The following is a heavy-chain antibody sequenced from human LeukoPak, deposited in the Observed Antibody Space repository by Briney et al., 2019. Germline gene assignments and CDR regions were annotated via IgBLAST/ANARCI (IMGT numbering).Heavy chain of an antibody. Sequence: GASVKVSCKASGYTFTGYYMHWVRQAPVQGLEWMGWINPNSGGTNYAQKFQGRVTMTRDTSISTAYMELSRLGSDDTAVYYCARSIHFDWLFDYWGQGTLVTVSS. D-gene: IGHD3-9*01. J-gene: IGHJ4*02. V-gene: IGHV1-2*02. CDR1: GYTFTGYY. CDR2: INPNSGGT. CDR3: ARSIHFDWLFDY.